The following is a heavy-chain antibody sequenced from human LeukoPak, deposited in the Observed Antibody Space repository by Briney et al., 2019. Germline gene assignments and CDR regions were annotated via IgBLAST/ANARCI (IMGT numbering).Heavy chain of an antibody. CDR3: AKDREELLWFGEFSE. V-gene: IGHV3-9*01. D-gene: IGHD3-10*01. CDR2: ISWNSGSI. CDR1: GFTFDDYA. J-gene: IGHJ4*02. Sequence: GGSLRLSCAASGFTFDDYAMHWVRQAPGKGLEWVSGISWNSGSIGYADSVKGRFTISRDNAKNSLYLQMNSLRAEDTASYYCAKDREELLWFGEFSEWGQGTLVTVSS.